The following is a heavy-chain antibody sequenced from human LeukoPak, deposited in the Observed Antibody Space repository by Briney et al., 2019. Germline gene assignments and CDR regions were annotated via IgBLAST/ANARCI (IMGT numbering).Heavy chain of an antibody. V-gene: IGHV3-23*01. CDR2: MKGTGET. CDR3: ARASWVSTTDAVR. J-gene: IGHJ4*02. D-gene: IGHD1-14*01. Sequence: PGGSLRLSCAASGLSFTTFAMSWVRQGPARGLEWVSSMKGTGETFYADSVKGRFTLSRDSSRNTVHLQLNNLRVEDTAIYYCARASWVSTTDAVRWGQGTLVTVYS. CDR1: GLSFTTFA.